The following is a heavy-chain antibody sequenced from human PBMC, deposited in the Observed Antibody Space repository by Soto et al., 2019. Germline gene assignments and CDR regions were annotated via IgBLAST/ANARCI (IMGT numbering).Heavy chain of an antibody. D-gene: IGHD6-19*01. CDR3: VKDRDSSGPHDSFDI. CDR1: GFNFDDYA. Sequence: GGSLRLSCAASGFNFDDYAMHWVRQAPGEGLEWVSGISWNSGSRLYADSVKGRFTISRDNAKKSLFLQMNSLRAEDMALYYCVKDRDSSGPHDSFDIWGQGTMVTVSS. J-gene: IGHJ3*02. V-gene: IGHV3-9*03. CDR2: ISWNSGSR.